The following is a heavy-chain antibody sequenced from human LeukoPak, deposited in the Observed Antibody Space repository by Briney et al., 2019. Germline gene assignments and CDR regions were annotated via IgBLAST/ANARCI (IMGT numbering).Heavy chain of an antibody. CDR1: GFTFRSYA. CDR3: ARVNEAVAGTDY. CDR2: IWYDGSNK. D-gene: IGHD6-19*01. V-gene: IGHV3-33*08. J-gene: IGHJ4*02. Sequence: GGSLRLSCAASGFTFRSYAMHWVRQAPGKGLEWVAVIWYDGSNKYYADSVKGRFTISRDNSKNTLYLQMNSLRGEDTAVYYCARVNEAVAGTDYWGQGTLVTVSS.